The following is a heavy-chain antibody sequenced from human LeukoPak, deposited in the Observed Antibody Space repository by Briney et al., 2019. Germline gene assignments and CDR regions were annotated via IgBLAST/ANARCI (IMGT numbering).Heavy chain of an antibody. D-gene: IGHD2-2*01. CDR1: GFTFSSYW. J-gene: IGHJ3*02. V-gene: IGHV3-74*01. CDR3: ARYCSSTSCYAFDI. CDR2: INSDGSST. Sequence: PGGSLRLSCAASGFTFSSYWMHWVRQAPGKGLVWVSRINSDGSSTNYADSVKGRFTISRDNAKNTLYLQMNSLRAEDTAVYYCARYCSSTSCYAFDIRGQGTMVTVSS.